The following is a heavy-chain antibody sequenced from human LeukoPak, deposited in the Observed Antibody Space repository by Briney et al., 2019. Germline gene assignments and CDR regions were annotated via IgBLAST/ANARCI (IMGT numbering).Heavy chain of an antibody. CDR2: ISSSGSTI. V-gene: IGHV3-11*04. CDR1: GFTFSDYY. Sequence: PGGSLRLSCAASGFTFSDYYMSWIRQAPGKGLEWVSYISSSGSTIYYADSVKGRFTISRDNAKNSLFLQMNSLRAEDTAVYYCARPLSMNYGGNSGFDYWGQGTLVTVSP. CDR3: ARPLSMNYGGNSGFDY. J-gene: IGHJ4*02. D-gene: IGHD4-23*01.